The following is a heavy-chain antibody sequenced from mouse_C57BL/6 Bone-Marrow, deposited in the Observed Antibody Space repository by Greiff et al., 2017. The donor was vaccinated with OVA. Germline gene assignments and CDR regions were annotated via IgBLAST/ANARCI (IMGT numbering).Heavy chain of an antibody. V-gene: IGHV1-74*01. CDR3: AIKVFYDGYSDY. Sequence: VQLQQPGAELVKPGASVKVSCKASGYTFTSYWMHWVKQRPGQGLEWIGRIHPSDSDTNYNQKFTGKATLTVDKSSSTAYMQLSSLTSEDSAFYYCAIKVFYDGYSDYWGQGTTLTVSS. CDR1: GYTFTSYW. J-gene: IGHJ2*01. D-gene: IGHD2-3*01. CDR2: IHPSDSDT.